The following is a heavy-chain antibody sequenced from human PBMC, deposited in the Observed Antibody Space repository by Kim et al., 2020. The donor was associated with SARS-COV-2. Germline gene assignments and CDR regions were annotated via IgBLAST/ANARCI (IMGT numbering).Heavy chain of an antibody. CDR3: AREGIAAARGLDP. V-gene: IGHV4-59*01. Sequence: SETLSLTCTVSGGSISSYYWSWIRQPPGKGLEWIGYIYYSGSTNYNPSLKSRVTISVDTSKNQFSLKLSSVTAADTAVYYCAREGIAAARGLDPWGQGTLVTVSS. D-gene: IGHD6-13*01. CDR1: GGSISSYY. CDR2: IYYSGST. J-gene: IGHJ5*02.